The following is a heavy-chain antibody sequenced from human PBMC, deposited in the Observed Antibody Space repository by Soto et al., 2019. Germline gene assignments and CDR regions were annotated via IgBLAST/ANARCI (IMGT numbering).Heavy chain of an antibody. D-gene: IGHD2-2*01. J-gene: IGHJ4*02. CDR1: GGSITSSNYH. CDR3: SRLTNARPGDD. CDR2: IYYSGNT. Sequence: SETLSLTCTVSGGSITSSNYHWGWSRQPPGKGLEWIGTIYYSGNTYYNPSLKSRVTMSMDASKNQFSLTLSSVAVADTAVYYCSRLTNARPGDDWGQGTLVTVSS. V-gene: IGHV4-39*01.